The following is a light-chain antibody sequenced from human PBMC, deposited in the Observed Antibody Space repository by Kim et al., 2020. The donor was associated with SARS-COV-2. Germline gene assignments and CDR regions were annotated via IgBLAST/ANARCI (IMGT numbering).Light chain of an antibody. V-gene: IGKV1-16*01. Sequence: SVGDGITITCRASQDISTNVAWVQQKPGEAPRSLIYLAYKLQSGVPSRFSGSGSGIHFVLTISSLQPEDFGTYYCQQYSEYPRTFGQGTKLEI. CDR2: LAY. J-gene: IGKJ2*01. CDR3: QQYSEYPRT. CDR1: QDISTN.